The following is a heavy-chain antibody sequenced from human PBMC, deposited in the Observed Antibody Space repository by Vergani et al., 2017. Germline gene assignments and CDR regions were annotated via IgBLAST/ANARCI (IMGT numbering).Heavy chain of an antibody. J-gene: IGHJ4*02. CDR3: TTDGSVLRFLEWLSNFDY. D-gene: IGHD3-3*01. CDR1: GFTFSSYA. CDR2: ISGSGGST. V-gene: IGHV3-23*01. Sequence: EVQLLESGGGLVQPGGSLRLSCAASGFTFSSYAMSWVRQAPGKGLEWVSAISGSGGSTYYADPVKGRFTISRDNSKNTLYLQMNSLRAEDTAVYYCTTDGSVLRFLEWLSNFDYWGQGTLVTVSS.